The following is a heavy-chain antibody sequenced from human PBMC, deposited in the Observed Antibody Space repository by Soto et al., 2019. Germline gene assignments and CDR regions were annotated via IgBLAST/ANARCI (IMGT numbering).Heavy chain of an antibody. CDR1: GFTFSSYG. Sequence: PGGSLRISCAASGFTFSSYGMHWVRQAPGKGLEWVAVIWYDGSNKYYADSVKGRFTISRDNSKNTLYLQMNSLRAEDTAVYCCARDRTLGYCCCTCCPGGDGVFYFWGQGTMVPV. CDR2: IWYDGSNK. J-gene: IGHJ3*01. CDR3: ARDRTLGYCCCTCCPGGDGVFYF. D-gene: IGHD2-2*01. V-gene: IGHV3-33*01.